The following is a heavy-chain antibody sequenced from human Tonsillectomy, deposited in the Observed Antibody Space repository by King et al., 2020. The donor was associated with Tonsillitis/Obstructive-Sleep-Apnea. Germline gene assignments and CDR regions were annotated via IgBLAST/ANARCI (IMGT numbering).Heavy chain of an antibody. CDR3: ARTSLDYGDYEFTYYMDV. J-gene: IGHJ6*03. V-gene: IGHV4-59*01. CDR1: DGSISSYY. D-gene: IGHD4-17*01. CDR2: IYYSGTT. Sequence: VQLQESGPGLVKPSETLSLTCTVADGSISSYYWSWIRQPPGKGLEWIAYIYYSGTTNYNPSLKSRVTISLDTSKNQFSLKLSSVTAADTAVYYCARTSLDYGDYEFTYYMDVWGKGTTVSVSS.